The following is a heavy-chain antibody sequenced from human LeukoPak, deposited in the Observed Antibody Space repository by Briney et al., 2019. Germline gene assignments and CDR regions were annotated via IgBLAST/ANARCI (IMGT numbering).Heavy chain of an antibody. CDR2: IWYDGSNK. CDR3: ARDVRRLYYFDY. V-gene: IGHV3-33*01. D-gene: IGHD4-17*01. Sequence: GGSLRLSCAASGFTFSGYGMHWVRQAPGKGLEWVAVIWYDGSNKYYADSVKGRFTISRDNSKNTLYLQMNSLRAEDTAVYYCARDVRRLYYFDYRGQGTLVTVSS. CDR1: GFTFSGYG. J-gene: IGHJ4*02.